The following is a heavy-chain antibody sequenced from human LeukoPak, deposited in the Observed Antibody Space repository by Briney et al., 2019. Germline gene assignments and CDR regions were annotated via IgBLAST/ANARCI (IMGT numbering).Heavy chain of an antibody. CDR3: AKTRPLDSSSWSHGDY. D-gene: IGHD6-13*01. J-gene: IGHJ4*02. Sequence: GRSLRLSCAASGFTFSSYGMHWVRQAPGKGLEWVAVIWYDGSNKYYADSVKGRFTISRDNSKNTLYLQMNSLRAEDTAVYYCAKTRPLDSSSWSHGDYWGQGTLVTVSS. CDR2: IWYDGSNK. V-gene: IGHV3-33*06. CDR1: GFTFSSYG.